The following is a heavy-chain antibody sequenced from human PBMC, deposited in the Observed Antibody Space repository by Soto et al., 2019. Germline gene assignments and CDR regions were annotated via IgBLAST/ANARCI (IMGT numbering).Heavy chain of an antibody. CDR2: LYDVDGT. CDR1: GLTVSGKKY. V-gene: IGHV3-53*01. D-gene: IGHD1-1*01. Sequence: DVQLVESGGGLIQPGESLRLSCAAFGLTVSGKKYVAWVRQAPGKGLEWISALYDVDGTYYADSVKGQFTNSSDSSKNTVYLQMNGLKPDDTAVYYCASWHEREHAYDVWGRGTTVTVSS. J-gene: IGHJ3*01. CDR3: ASWHEREHAYDV.